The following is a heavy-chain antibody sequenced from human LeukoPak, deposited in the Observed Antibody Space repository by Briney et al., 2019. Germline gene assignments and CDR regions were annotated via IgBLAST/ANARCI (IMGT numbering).Heavy chain of an antibody. CDR1: GYTFTSYD. Sequence: GASVKVSCKASGYTFTSYDINWVRQATGQGLEWMGWMNPNSGNTGYAQKFQGRVTMIRNTSISTAYMELSSLRSEDTAEYYCARVGSMVRGVIGDHNWFDPWGQGTLVTVSS. D-gene: IGHD3-10*01. CDR2: MNPNSGNT. CDR3: ARVGSMVRGVIGDHNWFDP. V-gene: IGHV1-8*01. J-gene: IGHJ5*02.